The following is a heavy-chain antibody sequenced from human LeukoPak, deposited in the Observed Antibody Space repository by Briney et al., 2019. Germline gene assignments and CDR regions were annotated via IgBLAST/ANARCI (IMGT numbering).Heavy chain of an antibody. CDR2: IYYSGST. D-gene: IGHD3-3*01. CDR1: GGSISSSSYY. CDR3: ARLEGRLDP. J-gene: IGHJ5*02. Sequence: SETLSLTCTVPGGSISSSSYYWGWIRQPPGKGLEWIGSIYYSGSTYYNPSLKSRVTISVDTSKNQFSLKLSSVTAADTAVYYCARLEGRLDPWGQGTLVTVSS. V-gene: IGHV4-39*01.